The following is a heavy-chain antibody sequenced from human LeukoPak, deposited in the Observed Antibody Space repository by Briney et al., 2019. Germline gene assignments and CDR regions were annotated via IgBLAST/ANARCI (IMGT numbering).Heavy chain of an antibody. Sequence: SETLSLTCTVSGGSISSGGYYWSWLRQHPGTGLEWIGYIYYSGSTYYNPSLKSRVTISVDTSKNQFSLKLSSVTAADTAVYYCARAPGYCSGGSCYTPPAEYFQHWGQGTLVTVSS. V-gene: IGHV4-31*03. D-gene: IGHD2-15*01. CDR1: GGSISSGGYY. CDR3: ARAPGYCSGGSCYTPPAEYFQH. J-gene: IGHJ1*01. CDR2: IYYSGST.